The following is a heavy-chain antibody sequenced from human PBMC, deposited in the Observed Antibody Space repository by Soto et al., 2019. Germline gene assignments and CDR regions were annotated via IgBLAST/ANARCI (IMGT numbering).Heavy chain of an antibody. D-gene: IGHD3-10*01. V-gene: IGHV1-18*01. CDR2: ISANNGNT. CDR1: GYTFTTFG. CDR3: ARKGAYYYGSGSYGGDYYYGMDV. J-gene: IGHJ6*02. Sequence: RASVKVSCKASGYTFTTFGISWVRQAPGQGLEWVGWISANNGNTKYSQKFQGRVSLTTETSASTAYMELRSLRSDDTAVYYCARKGAYYYGSGSYGGDYYYGMDVWGQGTTVTVSS.